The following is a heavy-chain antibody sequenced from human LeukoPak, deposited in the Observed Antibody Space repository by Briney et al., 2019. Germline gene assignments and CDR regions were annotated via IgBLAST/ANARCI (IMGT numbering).Heavy chain of an antibody. CDR1: GFTVSSNY. Sequence: GGSLRLSCAASGFTVSSNYMSWVRQAPGKGLEWVSAISGSGGSTYYADSVKGRFTISRDNSKNTLYLQMNSLRAEDTAVYYCAKDEWHCGGDCYLDYWGQGTLVTVSS. V-gene: IGHV3-23*01. J-gene: IGHJ4*02. CDR3: AKDEWHCGGDCYLDY. CDR2: ISGSGGST. D-gene: IGHD2-21*02.